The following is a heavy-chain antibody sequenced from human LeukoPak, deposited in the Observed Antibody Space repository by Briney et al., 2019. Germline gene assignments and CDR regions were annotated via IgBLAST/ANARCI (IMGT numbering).Heavy chain of an antibody. CDR3: ARDGWDILTGPRAKSPEYNWFDP. CDR2: IYDSEST. D-gene: IGHD3-9*01. J-gene: IGHJ5*02. CDR1: GGSMSSSNYY. V-gene: IGHV4-39*02. Sequence: SETLSLTCTVSGGSMSSSNYYWGWIRQPPGKGLEWIGSIYDSESTYYNPSLKSRVTISVDTSKRQFSLKLSSVTATDTAVYYCARDGWDILTGPRAKSPEYNWFDPWGQGTLVTVSS.